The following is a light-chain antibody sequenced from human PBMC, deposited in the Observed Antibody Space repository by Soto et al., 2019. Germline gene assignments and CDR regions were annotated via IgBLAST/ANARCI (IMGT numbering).Light chain of an antibody. V-gene: IGLV1-44*01. CDR3: AAWDESLHGVL. CDR1: SSNIGLRTNT. Sequence: QSVLTQPPSASGTPGQRITISCSGSSSNIGLRTNTVNCYQQLTGTAPKLLMDNSHQRPSGVPDRFSGSKSGTSACLAISVVQPADEGDYYCAAWDESLHGVLFGGGPKLNV. J-gene: IGLJ3*02. CDR2: NSH.